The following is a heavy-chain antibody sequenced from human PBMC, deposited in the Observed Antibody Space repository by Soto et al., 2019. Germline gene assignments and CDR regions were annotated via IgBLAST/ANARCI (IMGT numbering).Heavy chain of an antibody. Sequence: QVQLVQSGAEVRKPGSSVKVSCKASGGTFTTYDISWVRQAPGQGLEWMGGIIPLFDATKYAQKFQGRVTITADKSTGTDYMELSRLRPEDTAMYYCARDRSSSWYNGTFYFDSWDKGTLVTVSS. CDR3: ARDRSSSWYNGTFYFDS. CDR2: IIPLFDAT. J-gene: IGHJ4*02. V-gene: IGHV1-69*06. D-gene: IGHD6-19*01. CDR1: GGTFTTYD.